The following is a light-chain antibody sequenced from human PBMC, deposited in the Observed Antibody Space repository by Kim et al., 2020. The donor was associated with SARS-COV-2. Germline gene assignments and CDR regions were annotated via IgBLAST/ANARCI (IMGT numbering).Light chain of an antibody. V-gene: IGKV3-20*01. CDR3: QQYGSSPQT. J-gene: IGKJ1*01. CDR1: QSVNSNY. CDR2: AAS. Sequence: ESVLTQSPGTLSLSPGERATLSCRASQSVNSNYLAWYQQKPGQAPRLLIFAASSRATGIPDRFSGSGSGTDFTLTISRLEPEDFAVYYCQQYGSSPQTFGQGTKVDIK.